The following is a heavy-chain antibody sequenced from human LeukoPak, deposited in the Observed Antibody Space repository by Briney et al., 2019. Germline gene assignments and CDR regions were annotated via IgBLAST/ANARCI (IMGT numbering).Heavy chain of an antibody. V-gene: IGHV4-4*07. Sequence: SETLSLTCSVSGDSISYYHWAWIRQPAGKPLEWLGRIYTSGSTHYNPSVRGRASISVDTSESQFSLKLTSVTAADTAVYYCARDRDCSGGSCYVWGIGTTVTVSS. CDR3: ARDRDCSGGSCYV. CDR2: IYTSGST. D-gene: IGHD2-15*01. CDR1: GDSISYYH. J-gene: IGHJ6*04.